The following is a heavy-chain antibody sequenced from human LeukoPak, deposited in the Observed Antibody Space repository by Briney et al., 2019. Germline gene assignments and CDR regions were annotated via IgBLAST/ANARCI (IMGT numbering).Heavy chain of an antibody. CDR3: ARGTPNSYGSPLYSFDY. CDR2: INPNSGGT. D-gene: IGHD5-18*01. J-gene: IGHJ4*02. CDR1: GYTFTDYY. V-gene: IGHV1-2*02. Sequence: ASVRVSCKASGYTFTDYYMHWVRQAPGQGLEWMGWINPNSGGTISAQNFQGRVTMTRDTSISTAYMELSRLTSDDTAVYYCARGTPNSYGSPLYSFDYWGQGTLVTVSS.